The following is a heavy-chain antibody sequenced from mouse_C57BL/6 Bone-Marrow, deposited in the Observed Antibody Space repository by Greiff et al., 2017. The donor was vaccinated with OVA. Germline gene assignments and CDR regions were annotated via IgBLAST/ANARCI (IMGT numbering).Heavy chain of an antibody. J-gene: IGHJ2*01. V-gene: IGHV1-59*01. Sequence: QMQLKQPGAELVRPGTSVKLSCKASGYTFTSYWMHWVKQRPGQGLEWIGVIDPSDSYTNYNQKFKGKATLTVDTSSSTAYMQLSSLTSEDSAVYYCARSGYYWGQGTTLTVSS. CDR3: ARSGYY. CDR1: GYTFTSYW. CDR2: IDPSDSYT.